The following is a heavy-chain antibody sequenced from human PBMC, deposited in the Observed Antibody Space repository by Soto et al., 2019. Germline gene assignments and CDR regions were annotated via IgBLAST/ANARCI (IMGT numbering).Heavy chain of an antibody. Sequence: SETLSLTCTVSGGSISSSSYYWGWIRQPPGKGLEWIGSIYYSGSTYYNPSLKSRATISVDTSKNQFSLKLSSVTAADTAVYYCARAPGAHCSSTSCSQVYYGMDVWGQGTTVTVS. CDR1: GGSISSSSYY. V-gene: IGHV4-39*01. CDR2: IYYSGST. J-gene: IGHJ6*02. CDR3: ARAPGAHCSSTSCSQVYYGMDV. D-gene: IGHD2-2*01.